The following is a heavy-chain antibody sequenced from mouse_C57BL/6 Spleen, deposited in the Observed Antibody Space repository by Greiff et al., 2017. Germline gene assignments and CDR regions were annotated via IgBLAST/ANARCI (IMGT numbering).Heavy chain of an antibody. CDR3: ARTTAYAMEY. Sequence: EVKLVESGGGLVKPGGSLKLSCAASGFTFSDYGMHWVRQAPEKGLEWVAYISSGSSTIYYADTVKGRFTISRDNAKNTLFLQMTSLRSEDTAMXYCARTTAYAMEYWGQGTSVTVSA. CDR2: ISSGSSTI. D-gene: IGHD1-2*01. CDR1: GFTFSDYG. V-gene: IGHV5-17*01. J-gene: IGHJ4*01.